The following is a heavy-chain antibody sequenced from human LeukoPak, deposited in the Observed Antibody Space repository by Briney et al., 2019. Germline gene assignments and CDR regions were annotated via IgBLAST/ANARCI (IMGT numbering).Heavy chain of an antibody. D-gene: IGHD1-1*01. J-gene: IGHJ4*02. V-gene: IGHV4-39*01. CDR1: GGSISSSSYY. CDR3: ARLSEFLERSVLTYYFDY. Sequence: SETLSLTCTVSGGSISSSSYYWGWIRQPPGKGLEWIGSIYYSGSTYYNPSLKSRVTISVDTSKSQFSLKLSSVTAADTAVYYCARLSEFLERSVLTYYFDYWGQGTLVTVSS. CDR2: IYYSGST.